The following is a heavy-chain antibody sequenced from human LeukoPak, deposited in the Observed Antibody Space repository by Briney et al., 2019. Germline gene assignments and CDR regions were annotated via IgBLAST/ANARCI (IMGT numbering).Heavy chain of an antibody. Sequence: GGSLRLSCAASGFTVSSNYMSWVRHAPGKGLELVSVIHSDTPTFYADSVQGRFTISRDNFKNTVYLQMDSLRAEDTAVYYCATHNWNAYFDYWGQGTLVTVSS. CDR3: ATHNWNAYFDY. V-gene: IGHV3-53*01. D-gene: IGHD1-1*01. CDR2: IHSDTPT. J-gene: IGHJ4*02. CDR1: GFTVSSNY.